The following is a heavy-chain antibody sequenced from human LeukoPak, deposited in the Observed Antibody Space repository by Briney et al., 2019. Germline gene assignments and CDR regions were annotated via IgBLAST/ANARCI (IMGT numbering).Heavy chain of an antibody. CDR1: GFTFDDYA. CDR3: AKDKGRWLGAFDI. D-gene: IGHD6-19*01. V-gene: IGHV3-9*01. CDR2: ISWNSGSI. Sequence: GGSLRLSCAASGFTFDDYAMHWVRQAPGKGLEWVSGISWNSGSIGYADSVKGRFTISRDNAKNSLYLQMNSLRAEDTALYYCAKDKGRWLGAFDIWGQGTMVTVSS. J-gene: IGHJ3*02.